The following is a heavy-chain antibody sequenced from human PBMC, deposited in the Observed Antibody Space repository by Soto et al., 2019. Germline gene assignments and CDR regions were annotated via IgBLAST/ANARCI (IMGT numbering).Heavy chain of an antibody. CDR3: TTVVIAGTRHRGFAS. V-gene: IGHV4-39*01. D-gene: IGHD2-21*01. J-gene: IGHJ5*01. Sequence: PSETLSLTCTVSGDSITTIHNYWGWIRQPPGMGLEWIANIYYDGSTYYNPSLNSRVTMSIDTSKNQFSLNLTSVTATDTAVYYCTTVVIAGTRHRGFASGGQGLLVTVSS. CDR1: GDSITTIHNY. CDR2: IYYDGST.